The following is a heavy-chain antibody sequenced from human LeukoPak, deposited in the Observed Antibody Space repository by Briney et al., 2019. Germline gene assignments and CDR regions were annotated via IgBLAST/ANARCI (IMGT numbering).Heavy chain of an antibody. CDR1: GGSISTYY. V-gene: IGHV4-59*01. CDR3: ARSRSGYSYDHAAFEI. Sequence: SESLSLTCTVSGGSISTYYWSWIRQPPGKGLEWIAYIDYRGSTTYNPSLRSRVTISVGTSRNQFSLKLSSVTAADTAVYYCARSRSGYSYDHAAFEIWGQGTMVTVSS. CDR2: IDYRGST. D-gene: IGHD5-18*01. J-gene: IGHJ3*02.